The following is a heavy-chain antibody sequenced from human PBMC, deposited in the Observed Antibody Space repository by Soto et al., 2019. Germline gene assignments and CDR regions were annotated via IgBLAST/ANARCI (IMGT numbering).Heavy chain of an antibody. V-gene: IGHV3-23*01. J-gene: IGHJ6*02. Sequence: LRLSCAASGFTFGNYAMTWVRQAPGKGLEWVSAISGGGGATYYADSVKGRFTVSRDNSKNTLYLQMTSLRAEDTAVYYCARTESSGWSTRYGMDVWGQGTTGTVS. CDR3: ARTESSGWSTRYGMDV. D-gene: IGHD6-19*01. CDR1: GFTFGNYA. CDR2: ISGGGGAT.